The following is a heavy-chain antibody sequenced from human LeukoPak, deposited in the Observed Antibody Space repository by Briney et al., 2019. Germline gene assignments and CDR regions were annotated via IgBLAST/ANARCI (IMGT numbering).Heavy chain of an antibody. CDR1: GGSISSSSYY. J-gene: IGHJ4*02. Sequence: PSETLSLTCTVSGGSISSSSYYWGWIRQPPGKGLEWIGSIYYSGSTYYNPSLKSRVTISVDTSKNQFSLKLSSVTAADTAVYYCARRDDSSGYYTDYWGQGTLVTVSS. CDR3: ARRDDSSGYYTDY. D-gene: IGHD3-22*01. V-gene: IGHV4-39*01. CDR2: IYYSGST.